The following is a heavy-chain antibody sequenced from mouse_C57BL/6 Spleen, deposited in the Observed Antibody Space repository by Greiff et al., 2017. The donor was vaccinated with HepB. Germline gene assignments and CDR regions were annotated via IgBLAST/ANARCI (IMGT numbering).Heavy chain of an antibody. CDR3: ARDKTTVVAGDAMDY. Sequence: EVKLEESGGGLVKPGGSLKLSCAASGFTFSSYAMSWVRQTPEKRLEWVATISDGGSYTYYPDNVKGRFTISRDNAKNNLYLQMSHLKSEDTAMYYCARDKTTVVAGDAMDYWGQGTSVTVSS. V-gene: IGHV5-4*01. CDR1: GFTFSSYA. CDR2: ISDGGSYT. D-gene: IGHD1-1*01. J-gene: IGHJ4*01.